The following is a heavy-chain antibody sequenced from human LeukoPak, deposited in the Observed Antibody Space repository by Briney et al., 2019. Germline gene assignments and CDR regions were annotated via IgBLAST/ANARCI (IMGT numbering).Heavy chain of an antibody. V-gene: IGHV1-2*02. CDR3: ARDRQTGYDAFDI. D-gene: IGHD3-9*01. Sequence: RASVKVSCKASGYTFTGYYMHWVRQAPGQGLEWMGWINPNSGGTNYAQKFQGRVTMTRDTSISTAYMELSRLRSDDTAVYYCARDRQTGYDAFDIWGQGTMVTVSS. CDR1: GYTFTGYY. CDR2: INPNSGGT. J-gene: IGHJ3*02.